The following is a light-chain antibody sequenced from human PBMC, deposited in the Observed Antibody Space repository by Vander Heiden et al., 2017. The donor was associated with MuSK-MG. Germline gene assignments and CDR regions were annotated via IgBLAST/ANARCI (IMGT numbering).Light chain of an antibody. CDR3: HQYGSSAET. CDR1: QSVHSNY. Sequence: EIVLTQSPGTLSLSPGDRATLSGRATQSVHSNYLAWYQQKPGQAPRLLVYGASSTATGIPDRFSGSGSGTDFTLTISRLEPEDFAVYYCHQYGSSAETFGQGTKLEIK. J-gene: IGKJ2*01. V-gene: IGKV3-20*01. CDR2: GAS.